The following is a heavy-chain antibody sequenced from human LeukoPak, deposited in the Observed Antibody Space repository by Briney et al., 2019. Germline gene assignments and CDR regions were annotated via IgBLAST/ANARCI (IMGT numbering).Heavy chain of an antibody. V-gene: IGHV4-59*12. J-gene: IGHJ2*01. CDR3: ARSLNWGSYRYFDL. Sequence: PSETLSDTCTVTGGFLRSYLWNWLRQPPGKGVEWVGYSGSTNYNPSLKSRVTISVHTSMNQFSLTLSSVTAADTAVYYCARSLNWGSYRYFDLWGRGTLVTVSS. D-gene: IGHD7-27*01. CDR2: SGST. CDR1: GGFLRSYL.